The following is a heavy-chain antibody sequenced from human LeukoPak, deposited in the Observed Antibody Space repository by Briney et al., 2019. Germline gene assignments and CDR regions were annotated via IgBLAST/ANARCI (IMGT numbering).Heavy chain of an antibody. J-gene: IGHJ6*02. CDR2: INHNGNVN. Sequence: GGSLRLSCAASGFTFSSYWMNWDRQAPGKGLEWVASINHNGNVNYYVDSVKGRFTISRDNAKNSLYLQMSNLRAEDTAVYFCARGGGLDVWGQGATVTVSS. D-gene: IGHD3-16*01. V-gene: IGHV3-7*03. CDR3: ARGGGLDV. CDR1: GFTFSSYW.